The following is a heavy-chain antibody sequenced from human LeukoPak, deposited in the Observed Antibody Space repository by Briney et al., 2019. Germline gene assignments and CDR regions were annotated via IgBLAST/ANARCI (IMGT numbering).Heavy chain of an antibody. V-gene: IGHV3-7*01. J-gene: IGHJ6*02. D-gene: IGHD3-10*01. CDR2: IKQDGSEK. CDR1: GXXFSRHX. Sequence: GGSLRLSCXVSGXXFSRHXMSWVRQAPGRGLERLANIKQDGSEKYYVDSVEGRFTISRDNAKNSLYLQMNSLRAEDTAVYYCARSYYGSGTSYGMDVWGQGTTVTVSS. CDR3: ARSYYGSGTSYGMDV.